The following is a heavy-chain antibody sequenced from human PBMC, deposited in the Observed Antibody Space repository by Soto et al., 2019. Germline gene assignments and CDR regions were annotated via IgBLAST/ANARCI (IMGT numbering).Heavy chain of an antibody. V-gene: IGHV4-61*01. CDR2: IYFTGST. D-gene: IGHD5-18*01. J-gene: IGHJ3*01. Sequence: FVTRSLTCTVSGASVSSSSYYWTWIRQSPGKGLEWLGYIYFTGSTNYNPSLRGRLTMSLDTSRNEFSLNLNSVTPADTAVYYCAREGPLTAPLWGQGTMVTVSS. CDR1: GASVSSSSYY. CDR3: AREGPLTAPL.